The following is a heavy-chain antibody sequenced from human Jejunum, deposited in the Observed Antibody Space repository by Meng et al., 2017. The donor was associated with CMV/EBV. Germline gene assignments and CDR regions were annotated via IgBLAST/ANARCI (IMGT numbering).Heavy chain of an antibody. Sequence: VQLGGSGGGLVQPGGSLRLSCAASGFTFDDYYMNWIRQAPGKGLEWVSSVSSVSSYTNYADSVKGRFTISRDNAKNSLYLQMNSLRAEDTAVYYCARDRYCTNGVCYTHFDSWGQGTLVTVSS. V-gene: IGHV3-11*06. CDR1: GFTFDDYY. J-gene: IGHJ4*02. CDR3: ARDRYCTNGVCYTHFDS. CDR2: VSSVSSYT. D-gene: IGHD2-8*01.